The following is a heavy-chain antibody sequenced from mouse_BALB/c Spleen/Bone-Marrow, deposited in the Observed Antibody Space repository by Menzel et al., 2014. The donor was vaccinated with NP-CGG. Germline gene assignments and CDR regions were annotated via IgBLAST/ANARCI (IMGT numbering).Heavy chain of an antibody. Sequence: QVQLQQSGPELVKPGASVRISCKASNYTFTTYYIYWVKQRPGQGLEWIGWIYPGNVNTKYNEKFKAEATLTADKSSSTAYVQLSSLTSEDSAVYFCARSRYGSYYGYWGQGTPPTVSS. CDR1: NYTFTTYY. CDR3: ARSRYGSYYGY. V-gene: IGHV1S56*01. D-gene: IGHD1-1*01. CDR2: IYPGNVNT. J-gene: IGHJ2*01.